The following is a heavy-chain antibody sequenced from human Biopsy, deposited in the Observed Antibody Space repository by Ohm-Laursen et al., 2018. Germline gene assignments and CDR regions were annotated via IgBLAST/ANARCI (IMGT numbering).Heavy chain of an antibody. CDR3: ARALDYYDPYYYYAMDV. Sequence: TLSLTCEVYSKTISDYYWSWIRQPPGKGLEWIGQINQSGRTNYNPSLKSRIAVLVDTSKNQFSLKLRSVSAADTAVYFYARALDYYDPYYYYAMDVWGQGTSVTVSS. V-gene: IGHV4-34*01. CDR2: INQSGRT. D-gene: IGHD3-16*01. J-gene: IGHJ6*02. CDR1: SKTISDYY.